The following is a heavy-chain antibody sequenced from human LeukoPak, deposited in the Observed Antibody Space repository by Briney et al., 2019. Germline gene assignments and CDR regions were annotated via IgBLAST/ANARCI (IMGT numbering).Heavy chain of an antibody. J-gene: IGHJ4*02. V-gene: IGHV3-15*07. CDR3: TTDHDYCSSTSCYI. CDR1: GFTFSSYW. Sequence: GGSLRLSCAASGFTFSSYWMNWARQAPGKGLEWVGRIKSKTDGGTTDYAAPVKGRFTISRDDSKNTLYLQMNSLKTEDTAVYYCTTDHDYCSSTSCYIWGQGTLVTVSS. D-gene: IGHD2-2*02. CDR2: IKSKTDGGTT.